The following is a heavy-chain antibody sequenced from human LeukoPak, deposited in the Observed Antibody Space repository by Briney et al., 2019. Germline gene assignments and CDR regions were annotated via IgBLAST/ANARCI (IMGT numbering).Heavy chain of an antibody. Sequence: SETLSLTCAVYGVSFSGYYWSWIRQPPGKGLEWIGEINHSGSTNYNPSLKSRVTISVDTSKNQFSLKLSSVTAADTAVYYCARGRRDYDFWSGYYSLYFDYWGQGTLVTVSS. CDR3: ARGRRDYDFWSGYYSLYFDY. J-gene: IGHJ4*02. CDR2: INHSGST. V-gene: IGHV4-34*01. CDR1: GVSFSGYY. D-gene: IGHD3-3*01.